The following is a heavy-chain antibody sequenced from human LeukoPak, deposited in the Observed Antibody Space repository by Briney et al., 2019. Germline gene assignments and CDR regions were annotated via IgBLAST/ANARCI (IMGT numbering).Heavy chain of an antibody. Sequence: SETLSLTCTVSGGSISSFYRSWIRQPPGKGLEWIGYIYYSGSTNYNPSLKSRVTVSFDTSKNQFSLSLTSVTAADTAVYYCTKRRGYSFGFDYYYMDVWGKGTTVTISS. J-gene: IGHJ6*03. CDR2: IYYSGST. CDR3: TKRRGYSFGFDYYYMDV. CDR1: GGSISSFY. D-gene: IGHD5-18*01. V-gene: IGHV4-59*08.